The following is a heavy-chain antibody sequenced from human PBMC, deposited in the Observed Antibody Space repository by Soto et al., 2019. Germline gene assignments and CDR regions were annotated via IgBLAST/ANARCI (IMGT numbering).Heavy chain of an antibody. CDR2: INPSGGST. J-gene: IGHJ3*02. CDR1: GYTFTSYY. V-gene: IGHV1-46*01. D-gene: IGHD3-3*01. Sequence: GASVKVSCKASGYTFTSYYMHWVRQAPGQGLEWMGIINPSGGSTSYAQKFQGRVTMTRDTSTSTVYMELSSLRSEDTAVYYCARGGEVLRFLEWSQAGAFDIWGQGTVVTVSS. CDR3: ARGGEVLRFLEWSQAGAFDI.